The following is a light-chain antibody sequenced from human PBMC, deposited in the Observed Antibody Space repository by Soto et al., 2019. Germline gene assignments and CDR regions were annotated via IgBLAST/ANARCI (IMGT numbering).Light chain of an antibody. J-gene: IGKJ3*01. CDR3: QQANSFPFT. CDR1: QIIGTL. CDR2: VAS. Sequence: DIQMTQSPSSVSASIGDRVTITCGASQIIGTLLAWYQQKPGMAPTLLIYVASDLQSGVPSRFSGGGAGSDFTRTLTSLQVEDSATYYCQQANSFPFTFGPGTKVEIK. V-gene: IGKV1-12*02.